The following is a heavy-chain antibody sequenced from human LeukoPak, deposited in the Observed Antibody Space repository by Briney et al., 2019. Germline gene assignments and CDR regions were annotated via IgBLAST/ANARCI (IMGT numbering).Heavy chain of an antibody. CDR1: GDSISDYY. D-gene: IGHD4-23*01. CDR2: IYYSGST. J-gene: IGHJ4*02. CDR3: ARGKLRPGLDY. V-gene: IGHV4-59*12. Sequence: SETLSLTCTVSGDSISDYYWSWIRQPPGKGLEWIGYIYYSGSTNYNPSLKSRVTISVDKSKNQFSLKLSSVTAADTAVYYCARGKLRPGLDYWGQGTLVTVSS.